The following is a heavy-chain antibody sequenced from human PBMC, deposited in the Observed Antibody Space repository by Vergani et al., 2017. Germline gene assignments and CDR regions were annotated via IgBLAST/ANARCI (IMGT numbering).Heavy chain of an antibody. CDR3: AREVVTMVRGVIVYWFDP. Sequence: QVQLQESGPGLVKPSETLSLTCTVSGGSISSYYWSWIRQPPGKGLEWIGYIYYSGSTNYNPSLKSRVTISVDTSKNQFSLKLSSVTAADTAVYYCAREVVTMVRGVIVYWFDPWGHGTLVTVSS. D-gene: IGHD3-10*01. J-gene: IGHJ5*02. V-gene: IGHV4-59*01. CDR1: GGSISSYY. CDR2: IYYSGST.